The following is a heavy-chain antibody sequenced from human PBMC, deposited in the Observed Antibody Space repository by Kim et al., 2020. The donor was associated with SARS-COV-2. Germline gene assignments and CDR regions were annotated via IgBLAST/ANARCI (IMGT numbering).Heavy chain of an antibody. CDR3: ARAALHNSAWFQIPSHLDY. V-gene: IGHV3-7*03. CDR1: GFTFGSSW. Sequence: GGSLRLSCVASGFTFGSSWMTWVRQAPGKGLEWVANINEDGSRKYSVDSVKGRFTVSRDNSKKSLFLQVSDLRPGDTAIYYCARAALHNSAWFQIPSHLDYWGHGTLVTVSS. CDR2: INEDGSRK. D-gene: IGHD6-13*01. J-gene: IGHJ4*01.